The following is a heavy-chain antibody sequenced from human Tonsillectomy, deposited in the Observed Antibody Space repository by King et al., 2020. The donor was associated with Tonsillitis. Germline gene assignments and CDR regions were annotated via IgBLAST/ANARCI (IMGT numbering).Heavy chain of an antibody. CDR3: TRVWFGELYSPFDY. D-gene: IGHD3-10*01. J-gene: IGHJ4*02. CDR2: IRSKAYGGTA. CDR1: GFTFGDYA. Sequence: VQLVESGGGLVQPGRSLRLSCTASGFTFGDYAMSWFRQAPGKGLEWVSFIRSKAYGGTAEYAASVEGRFTISRDDSKSIAYLQMNSLKTEDTAVYYCTRVWFGELYSPFDYWGQGTLVTVSS. V-gene: IGHV3-49*03.